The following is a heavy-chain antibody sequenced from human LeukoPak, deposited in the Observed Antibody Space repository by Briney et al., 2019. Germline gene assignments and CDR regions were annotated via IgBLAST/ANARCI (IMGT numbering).Heavy chain of an antibody. J-gene: IGHJ4*02. CDR3: ARDGVVVPAAMGCGFDY. V-gene: IGHV4-34*01. Sequence: PSETLSLTCAVYGGSFSGYYWSWIRQPPGKGLEWIGEINHSGSTNYNPSLKSRVTISVDTSKNQFSLKLSSVTAADTAVYYCARDGVVVPAAMGCGFDYWGQGTLVTVSS. CDR1: GGSFSGYY. D-gene: IGHD2-2*01. CDR2: INHSGST.